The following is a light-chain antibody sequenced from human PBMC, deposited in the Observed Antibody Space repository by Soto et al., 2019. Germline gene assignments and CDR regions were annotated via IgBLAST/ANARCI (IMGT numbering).Light chain of an antibody. Sequence: QSALAQPASVSGSPGQSITISCTGASSEVGDYNYVSWYQQHPGEAPKLLIHEVTNRPSGVSNRFSGSKSGDVASLTISGLQAGDEADYYCSTYTKADTLVFGGGTKLTVL. CDR2: EVT. CDR3: STYTKADTLV. V-gene: IGLV2-14*01. CDR1: SSEVGDYNY. J-gene: IGLJ1*01.